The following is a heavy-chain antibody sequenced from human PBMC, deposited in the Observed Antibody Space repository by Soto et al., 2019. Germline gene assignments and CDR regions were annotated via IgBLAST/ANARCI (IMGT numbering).Heavy chain of an antibody. J-gene: IGHJ4*02. Sequence: SETLSLTCTVSGGSVNSDNYYWSWIRQPPGRGLDWIGYIYHTGSTNYNPSLNSRVTISVDTSRNQFSLKLNSVTAADTAVYYCAREFSNSPEAFDAWGQGTLVTVSS. CDR1: GGSVNSDNYY. V-gene: IGHV4-61*01. CDR3: AREFSNSPEAFDA. D-gene: IGHD6-6*01. CDR2: IYHTGST.